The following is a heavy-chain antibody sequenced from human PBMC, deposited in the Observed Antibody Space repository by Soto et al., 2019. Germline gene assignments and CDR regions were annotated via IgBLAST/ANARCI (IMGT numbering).Heavy chain of an antibody. Sequence: PSETLSLTCAVYGGSFTNFYWTWIRQPPGKGLEWIGVIDHLGTTNYNPSLQSRVTLSLDTSKNHFSLELTSVTAADTAVYYCERRLWGDEVRAWGQGTMVTVSS. J-gene: IGHJ4*03. CDR1: GGSFTNFY. D-gene: IGHD3-16*01. CDR2: IDHLGTT. CDR3: ERRLWGDEVRA. V-gene: IGHV4-34*01.